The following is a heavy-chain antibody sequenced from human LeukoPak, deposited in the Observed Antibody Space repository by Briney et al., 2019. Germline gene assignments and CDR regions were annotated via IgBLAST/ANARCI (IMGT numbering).Heavy chain of an antibody. CDR1: GFTVSSDY. CDR2: IYSGGST. J-gene: IGHJ4*02. D-gene: IGHD2-15*01. V-gene: IGHV3-53*01. CDR3: AKGNIVVVVAASYYFDY. Sequence: PGGSLRLSCAASGFTVSSDYMSWVRQAPGKGLEWVSVIYSGGSTYYAGSVKGRFTISRDNSKNTLYLQMNSLRAEDTAVYYCAKGNIVVVVAASYYFDYWGQGTLVTVSS.